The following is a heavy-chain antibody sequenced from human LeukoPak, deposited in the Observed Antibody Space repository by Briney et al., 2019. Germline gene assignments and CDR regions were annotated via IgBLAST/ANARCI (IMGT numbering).Heavy chain of an antibody. D-gene: IGHD3/OR15-3a*01. CDR3: AFIPVGGLVIGNSDY. Sequence: GGSLRLSCEASRFTYVSYAMTWVRQAPGKGLEWVSSFGGSGAAPYYADSVKGRFTVSADNSKNTLYLQMNSLRAEDTAVYYCAFIPVGGLVIGNSDYWGQGTRVTVSS. CDR1: RFTYVSYA. CDR2: FGGSGAAP. V-gene: IGHV3-23*01. J-gene: IGHJ4*02.